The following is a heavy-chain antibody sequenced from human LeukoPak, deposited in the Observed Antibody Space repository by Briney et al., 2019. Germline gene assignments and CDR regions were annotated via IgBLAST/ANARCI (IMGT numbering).Heavy chain of an antibody. CDR1: GGSISSDY. D-gene: IGHD2-8*02. CDR2: IDYSGST. J-gene: IGHJ4*02. CDR3: ARHITTTGTGNFDY. Sequence: HSETLSLTCIVSGGSISSDYWSWIRQPPGKGLEWIGYIDYSGSTNYKPSLKSRVTISADTSKNQFSLKLSSVTAADTAVYYCARHITTTGTGNFDYWGPGTLVTVSS. V-gene: IGHV4-59*01.